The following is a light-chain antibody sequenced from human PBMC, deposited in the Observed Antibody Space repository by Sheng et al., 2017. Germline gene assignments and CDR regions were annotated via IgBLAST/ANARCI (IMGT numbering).Light chain of an antibody. Sequence: DIQMTQSPSTLPASVGDRVTIICRASQGISSWLAWYKQKPGKAPKFLIYKASTLQSGVPSRFSGSGSGTEFTLTISSLQPDDFATYYCQQYSVYPWTFGQGTKVEIK. V-gene: IGKV1-5*03. CDR2: KAS. CDR1: QGISSW. CDR3: QQYSVYPWT. J-gene: IGKJ1*01.